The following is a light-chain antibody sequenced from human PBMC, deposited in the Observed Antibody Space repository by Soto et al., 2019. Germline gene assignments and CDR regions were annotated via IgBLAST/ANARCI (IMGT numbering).Light chain of an antibody. Sequence: DIVMTQSPDSLALSPGARATIHCKSSQRVIYSSNNKNYLAWYQQKPGQPPKLLIYWASTRESGVPDRFSGSGSGTDFTLTISSLQAEDVAVYYCQQYYSTPITFGQGTRLEIK. CDR2: WAS. CDR1: QRVIYSSNNKNY. CDR3: QQYYSTPIT. V-gene: IGKV4-1*01. J-gene: IGKJ5*01.